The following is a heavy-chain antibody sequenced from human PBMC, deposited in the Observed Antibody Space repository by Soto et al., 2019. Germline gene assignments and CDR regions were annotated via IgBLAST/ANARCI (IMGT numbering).Heavy chain of an antibody. Sequence: QVQLVQSGAEEKKSGASVKVSCKASGYTFTGYAMHWVRQAPGQRLEWMGWINAGNGNTKYSQKFQGRVTITRDTSASIVYMELSSLRSEDTAVYYCARAVAVPADFDYWGQGTLVTVSS. CDR1: GYTFTGYA. CDR2: INAGNGNT. CDR3: ARAVAVPADFDY. V-gene: IGHV1-3*05. J-gene: IGHJ4*02. D-gene: IGHD6-19*01.